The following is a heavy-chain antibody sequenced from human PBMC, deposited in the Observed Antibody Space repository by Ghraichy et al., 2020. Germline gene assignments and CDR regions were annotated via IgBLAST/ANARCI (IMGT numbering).Heavy chain of an antibody. CDR1: GFSFSRYW. Sequence: GGLNISFAASGFSFSRYWMYWVRQAPGKGLEWVANIKEDGSEKYYVDSVKGRFTISRDNAKNSLYLQMNSLRTEDTAVYYCARAPVASYWGQGTLVTVSS. CDR2: IKEDGSEK. CDR3: ARAPVASY. V-gene: IGHV3-7*03. J-gene: IGHJ4*02.